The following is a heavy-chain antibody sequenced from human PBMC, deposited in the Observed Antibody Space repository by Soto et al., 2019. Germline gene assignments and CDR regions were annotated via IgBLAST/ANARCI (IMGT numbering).Heavy chain of an antibody. CDR1: GGSINSRYW. CDR2: IYHSGST. J-gene: IGHJ4*02. V-gene: IGHV4-4*02. D-gene: IGHD3-10*01. Sequence: SETLSLTCAVSGGSINSRYWWSWVRQSPGKGLEWIGEIYHSGSTNYNPSLKSRVTISVDKSKNQFSLNLSSVTAADTAVYYCARHFVAVVIKGRGYWGQGTLVTVS. CDR3: ARHFVAVVIKGRGY.